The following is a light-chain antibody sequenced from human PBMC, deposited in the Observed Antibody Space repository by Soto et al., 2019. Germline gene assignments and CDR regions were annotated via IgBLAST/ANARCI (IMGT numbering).Light chain of an antibody. CDR3: LQDYNYPWT. Sequence: IQMTQSPSSLSASVGDRVTITCRASRYIRSDLSWYQQRPGQAPKVLIYAAPSLQSGVPSRFSGSGSGTDFTLTISSLQPEDFATYYCLQDYNYPWTFGQGTKVDIK. CDR1: RYIRSD. J-gene: IGKJ1*01. CDR2: AAP. V-gene: IGKV1-6*01.